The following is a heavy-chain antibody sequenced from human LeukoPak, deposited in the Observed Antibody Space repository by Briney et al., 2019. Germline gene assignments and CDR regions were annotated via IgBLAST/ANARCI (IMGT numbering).Heavy chain of an antibody. CDR1: GGSISSYY. D-gene: IGHD3-10*01. CDR3: ARDSYGSGSYGYYYYMDV. CDR2: IYTSGST. V-gene: IGHV4-4*07. J-gene: IGHJ6*03. Sequence: SETQSLTCTVSGGSISSYYWSWIRQPAGKGLEWIGRIYTSGSTNYNPSLKSRVTMSVDTSKNQFSLKLSSVTAADTAVYYCARDSYGSGSYGYYYYMDVWGKGTTVTISS.